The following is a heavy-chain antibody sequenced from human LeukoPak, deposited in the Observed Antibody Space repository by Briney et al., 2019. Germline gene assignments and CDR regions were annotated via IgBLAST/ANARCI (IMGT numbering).Heavy chain of an antibody. V-gene: IGHV3-21*01. CDR1: GFTFSSYS. D-gene: IGHD5-24*01. CDR2: ISSSSSYI. Sequence: PGGSLRLSCAASGFTFSSYSMNWVRQAPGKGLEWVSSISSSSSYIFYADSVKGRLTISRDKAKNSLYLQMNSLRAEDTAVYYCAKDGRPKMDYYYYYMDVWGEGTTVTVSS. J-gene: IGHJ6*03. CDR3: AKDGRPKMDYYYYYMDV.